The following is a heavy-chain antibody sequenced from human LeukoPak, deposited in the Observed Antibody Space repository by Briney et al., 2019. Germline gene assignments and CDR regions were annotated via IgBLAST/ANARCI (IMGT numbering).Heavy chain of an antibody. J-gene: IGHJ5*02. V-gene: IGHV3-11*01. CDR1: GFTFSDYY. CDR3: ARGIMVRGVGDWFDP. CDR2: ISNSGPTI. D-gene: IGHD3-10*01. Sequence: GGSLRLSCAASGFTFSDYYMSWVRQAPGKGLEWVSYISNSGPTIFYADSVKGRFTISRDNAKNSLYLQMNSLRAEDTAVYYCARGIMVRGVGDWFDPWGQGTLITVSS.